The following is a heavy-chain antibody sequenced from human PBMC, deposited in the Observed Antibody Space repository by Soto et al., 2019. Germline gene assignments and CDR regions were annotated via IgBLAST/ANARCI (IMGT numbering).Heavy chain of an antibody. Sequence: EVQLLESGGGLVQPGGSLRLSCAASGFTFSTYAMAWVRQAPGKGLEWVSAISGSGGSTYYADSVKGRFTISRDNSKNTLFLQMNSLRAEDTAVYYCAKTRSQYYYYYGMDVWGQGTTVTVSS. CDR1: GFTFSTYA. D-gene: IGHD4-17*01. V-gene: IGHV3-23*01. CDR3: AKTRSQYYYYYGMDV. J-gene: IGHJ6*02. CDR2: ISGSGGST.